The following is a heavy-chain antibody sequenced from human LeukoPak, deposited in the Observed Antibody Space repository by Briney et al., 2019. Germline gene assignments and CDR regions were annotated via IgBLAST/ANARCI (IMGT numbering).Heavy chain of an antibody. D-gene: IGHD4-17*01. CDR1: GFTFSTYA. J-gene: IGHJ4*02. V-gene: IGHV3-23*01. CDR2: ISGSGGNT. CDR3: AKDRGPTTVQSVTDY. Sequence: PGGSLRLSCTASGFTFSTYAMSWARRAPGKGLEWVSVISGSGGNTYYTDSVKGRFTISRDNSKNTLYLQMNGLTAEDTALYYCAKDRGPTTVQSVTDYWGQGILVTVSS.